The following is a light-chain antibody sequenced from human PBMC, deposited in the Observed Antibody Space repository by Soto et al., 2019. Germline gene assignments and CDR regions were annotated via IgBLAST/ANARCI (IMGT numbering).Light chain of an antibody. CDR1: SSDVGSYNL. J-gene: IGLJ2*01. Sequence: QSALTQPASVSGSPGQSITISRTGTSSDVGSYNLVSWYQQHPGKAPKLMIYEGGKRPSGVSNRFSGSKSGNTASLTISGLQTEDEADYYCCSFVGSSTVVFGGGTKLTVL. CDR2: EGG. CDR3: CSFVGSSTVV. V-gene: IGLV2-23*01.